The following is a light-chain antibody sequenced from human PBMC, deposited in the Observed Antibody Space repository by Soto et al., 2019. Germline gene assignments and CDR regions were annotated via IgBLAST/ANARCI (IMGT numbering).Light chain of an antibody. J-gene: IGKJ1*01. V-gene: IGKV3-15*01. Sequence: EIVMTQSPATLSVSPGERATLSCRASQSLSSSLAWYQSKPGQAPRLLIYGASTRATGIPVRFSGSGSGTEFTLTISSLQSEDFAVYYCQQYNNWLRTFGQGTKVEIK. CDR2: GAS. CDR3: QQYNNWLRT. CDR1: QSLSSS.